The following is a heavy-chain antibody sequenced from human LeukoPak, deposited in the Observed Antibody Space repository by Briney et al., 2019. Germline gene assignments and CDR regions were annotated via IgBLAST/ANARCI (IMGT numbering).Heavy chain of an antibody. CDR2: ISWNSGSI. J-gene: IGHJ2*01. V-gene: IGHV3-9*01. CDR3: AKKGGAVAGASPGDWYFDL. CDR1: GFTFDDYA. D-gene: IGHD6-19*01. Sequence: GRSLRLSCAASGFTFDDYAMHWVRHAPGKGLEWVSGISWNSGSIGYADSVKGRFTISRDNAKNSLYLQMNSLRAEDTALYYCAKKGGAVAGASPGDWYFDLWGRGTLVTVSS.